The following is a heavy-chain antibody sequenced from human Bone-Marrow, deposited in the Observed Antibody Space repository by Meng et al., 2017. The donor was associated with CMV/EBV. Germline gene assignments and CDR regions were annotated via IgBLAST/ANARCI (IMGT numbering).Heavy chain of an antibody. Sequence: ASMKVSCKASGYTFTSYGISWVRQAPGQGLEWMGWISAYNGNTNYAQKLQGRVTMTTDTSTSTAYMELRSLRSDDTAVYYCARDRGGYCSSTSCYNYYYGMDVWGQGTTVTVSS. CDR1: GYTFTSYG. D-gene: IGHD2-2*02. CDR2: ISAYNGNT. J-gene: IGHJ6*02. V-gene: IGHV1-18*01. CDR3: ARDRGGYCSSTSCYNYYYGMDV.